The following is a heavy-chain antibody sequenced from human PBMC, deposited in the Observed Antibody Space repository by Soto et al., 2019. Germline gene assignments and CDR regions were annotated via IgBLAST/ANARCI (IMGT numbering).Heavy chain of an antibody. J-gene: IGHJ6*02. CDR2: IYPGDSDT. CDR1: GYSFTSYW. Sequence: PGESLKISCKGSGYSFTSYWIGWARQMPGKGLEWMGIIYPGDSDTRYSPSFQGQVTISADKSISTAYLQWSSLKASDTAMYYCARRSRYAVGVYGMDVWGQGTTVTVYS. D-gene: IGHD2-2*01. V-gene: IGHV5-51*01. CDR3: ARRSRYAVGVYGMDV.